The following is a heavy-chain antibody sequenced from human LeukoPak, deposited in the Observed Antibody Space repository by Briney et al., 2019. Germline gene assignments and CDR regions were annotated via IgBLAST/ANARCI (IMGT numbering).Heavy chain of an antibody. CDR3: AHRRYYYDSSGYFVWVGWFDP. V-gene: IGHV2-5*01. CDR1: GFSLSTRGVG. D-gene: IGHD3-22*01. CDR2: IYWNDDK. Sequence: SGPTLVNPTQTLTLTCTFSGFSLSTRGVGVGWIRQPPGKALEWLALIYWNDDKRYSPSLKSRLTITKDTSKNQVVLTMTNMDPVDTATYYCAHRRYYYDSSGYFVWVGWFDPWGQGTLVTVSS. J-gene: IGHJ5*02.